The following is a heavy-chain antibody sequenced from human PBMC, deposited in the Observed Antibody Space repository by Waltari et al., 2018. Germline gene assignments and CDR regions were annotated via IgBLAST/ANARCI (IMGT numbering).Heavy chain of an antibody. D-gene: IGHD3-10*01. V-gene: IGHV2-5*01. CDR2: IYWNDDK. J-gene: IGHJ4*02. CDR1: GFSLSTSGVG. Sequence: QITLKESGPPLVKPTQTLTLTCTFSGFSLSTSGVGVGWIRQPPGKALEWLALIYWNDDKRYSPSLKSRLTITKDTSKNQVVLTMTNMDPVDTATYYCAHRVPDYSEPYYFDYWGQGTLVTVSS. CDR3: AHRVPDYSEPYYFDY.